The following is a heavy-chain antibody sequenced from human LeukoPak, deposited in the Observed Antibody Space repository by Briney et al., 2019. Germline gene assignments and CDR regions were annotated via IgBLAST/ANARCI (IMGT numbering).Heavy chain of an antibody. CDR3: AAAPILRGEGGEHYRYGMDV. Sequence: SETLSLTCTASGGSISSFYGSWIRQPPGKGLEYIGYISYSETTSYNPSLKSRVTISVDTSKNQFSLIVTSLTAADTAVYYCAAAPILRGEGGEHYRYGMDVWGQGTMVIVSS. CDR1: GGSISSFY. V-gene: IGHV4-59*12. D-gene: IGHD2-2*02. CDR2: ISYSETT. J-gene: IGHJ6*02.